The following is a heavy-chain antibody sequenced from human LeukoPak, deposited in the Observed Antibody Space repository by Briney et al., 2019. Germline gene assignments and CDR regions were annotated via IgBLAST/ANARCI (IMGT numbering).Heavy chain of an antibody. CDR3: ARGHCSSTSCSSRYYYYMDV. Sequence: ASVKVSCKTSGYTFTTYYMHWVRQAPGQGLEWMGIINPTTGVTNYAQKFQGRVTITRNTSISTAYMELSSLRSEDTAVYYCARGHCSSTSCSSRYYYYMDVWGKGTTVTVSS. CDR1: GYTFTTYY. V-gene: IGHV1-46*01. J-gene: IGHJ6*03. D-gene: IGHD2-2*01. CDR2: INPTTGVT.